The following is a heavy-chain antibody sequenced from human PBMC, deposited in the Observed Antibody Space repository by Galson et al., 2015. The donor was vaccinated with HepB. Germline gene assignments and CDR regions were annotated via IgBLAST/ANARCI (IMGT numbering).Heavy chain of an antibody. CDR3: AKGYGLFDL. D-gene: IGHD4-17*01. J-gene: IGHJ5*02. V-gene: IGHV3-23*01. Sequence: SLRLSCAASGFTFGSTAMTWVRQAPGKGLEWVSGISANGGSRFYAESVKGRFTISRDNSKNTLFFQMNSLRAEDTAVHYCAKGYGLFDLWGQGTLVTVSS. CDR2: ISANGGSR. CDR1: GFTFGSTA.